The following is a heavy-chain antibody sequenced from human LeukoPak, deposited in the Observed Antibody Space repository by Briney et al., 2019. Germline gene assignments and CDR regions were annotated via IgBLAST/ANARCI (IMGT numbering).Heavy chain of an antibody. V-gene: IGHV1-2*02. CDR1: GYTFTGYY. CDR2: INPNSGGT. Sequence: GASVKVSCKASGYTFTGYYMHWVRQAPGQGLEWMGWINPNSGGTNYAQKFQGRVTMTRDTSISTAYMELSRLRSHDTAVYYCARDRDICSGGTCYSYYMDVWGKGTTVTISS. D-gene: IGHD2-15*01. J-gene: IGHJ6*03. CDR3: ARDRDICSGGTCYSYYMDV.